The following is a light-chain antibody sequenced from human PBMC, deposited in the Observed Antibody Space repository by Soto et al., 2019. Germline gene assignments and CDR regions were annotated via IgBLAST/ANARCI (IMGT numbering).Light chain of an antibody. V-gene: IGKV3-20*01. CDR3: KQSGSSPLT. CDR2: GAS. J-gene: IGKJ4*01. CDR1: QSVSSSY. Sequence: EIVLTHSPGTLSLSPGERATLSCRASQSVSSSYLAWYQQKPGQAPRLLSYGASSRATGIPDRFSGSGSGTDFNLPISSLETEDFAVYYCKQSGSSPLTFGGGTKVEIK.